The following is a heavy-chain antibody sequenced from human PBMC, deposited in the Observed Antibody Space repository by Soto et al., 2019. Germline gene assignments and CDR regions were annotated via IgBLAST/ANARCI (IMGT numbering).Heavy chain of an antibody. CDR1: GGSNSSYY. CDR3: ARHGLSGSYHFGY. Sequence: SETLSLTCTVSGGSNSSYYWSWIRQPPGKGLEWIGYISYSGSSTYNPSLKSRVTISVDTSKNQFSLKLSSVTAADTAVYYCARHGLSGSYHFGYWGQGTLVTVSS. J-gene: IGHJ4*02. CDR2: ISYSGSS. V-gene: IGHV4-59*08. D-gene: IGHD1-26*01.